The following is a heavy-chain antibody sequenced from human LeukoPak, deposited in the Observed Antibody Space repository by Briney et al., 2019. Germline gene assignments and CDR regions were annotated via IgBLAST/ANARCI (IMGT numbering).Heavy chain of an antibody. Sequence: GGSLRLSCAASGFTFSTYAMSWVRQAPGKGLEWVSAISGSGGSTYQSDSVKGRFTISRDNSKNTLYLQMSSLRAEDTAVYYCATDRGWRTSGYYLYYFEYWGQGTLVTFSS. D-gene: IGHD3-3*01. CDR1: GFTFSTYA. CDR3: ATDRGWRTSGYYLYYFEY. V-gene: IGHV3-23*01. J-gene: IGHJ4*02. CDR2: ISGSGGST.